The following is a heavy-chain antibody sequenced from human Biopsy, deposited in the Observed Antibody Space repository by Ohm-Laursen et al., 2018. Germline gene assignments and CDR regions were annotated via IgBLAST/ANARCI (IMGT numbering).Heavy chain of an antibody. J-gene: IGHJ3*01. Sequence: PSVNPSRTVSGYTLTDYFFDWVRQAPGQGHEWMGWITPRRGGPNYAQKFQGRFTITRDTSATTGYMELSSLRSHDTAVYYCARDIMNPSGGLAARSYVFDVWGQGTMVTVSS. CDR2: ITPRRGGP. V-gene: IGHV1-2*02. CDR1: GYTLTDYF. D-gene: IGHD3-16*01. CDR3: ARDIMNPSGGLAARSYVFDV.